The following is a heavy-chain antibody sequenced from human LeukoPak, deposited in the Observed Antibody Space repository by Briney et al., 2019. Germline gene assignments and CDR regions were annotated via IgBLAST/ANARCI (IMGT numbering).Heavy chain of an antibody. V-gene: IGHV4-39*01. J-gene: IGHJ4*02. D-gene: IGHD2-2*02. CDR2: IYYSGST. CDR3: ASGYCSSINCYIPGRY. CDR1: GGSISSSSYY. Sequence: SETLSLTCTVSGGSISSSSYYWGWIRQPPGKGLEWIGSIYYSGSTYYNPSLKSRVTISVDTSKNQFSLKLTSVTAADTAVYYCASGYCSSINCYIPGRYWGQGALVTVSS.